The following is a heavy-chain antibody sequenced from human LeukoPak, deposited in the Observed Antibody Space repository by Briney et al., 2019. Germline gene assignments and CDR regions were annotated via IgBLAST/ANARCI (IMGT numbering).Heavy chain of an antibody. D-gene: IGHD6-13*01. J-gene: IGHJ1*01. CDR2: ISYDGSNK. CDR1: GFTFSSYG. V-gene: IGHV3-30*03. Sequence: PGGSLRLSCAASGFTFSSYGMHWVRQAPGKGLEWVAVISYDGSNKYYADSVKGRFTISRDNSKNTLYLQMNSLRAEDTAVYYCATRSVGYSSSWYWLGDRAEYFQHWGQGTLVTVSS. CDR3: ATRSVGYSSSWYWLGDRAEYFQH.